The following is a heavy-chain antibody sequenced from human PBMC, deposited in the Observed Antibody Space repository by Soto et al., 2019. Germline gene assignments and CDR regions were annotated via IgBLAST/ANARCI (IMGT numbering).Heavy chain of an antibody. CDR3: ARAGSAAAGFYYHYGMKV. D-gene: IGHD6-13*01. CDR2: IYYSGST. CDR1: VGSISSGGYY. V-gene: IGHV4-31*03. J-gene: IGHJ6*01. Sequence: PSETLSLTCTFSVGSISSGGYYCSWIRQHPWKGLEWIGYIYYSGSTYYNPSLKSRVTISVDTSKNQFSLKLSSVTAADTAVYYCARAGSAAAGFYYHYGMKVWGQGTRVTVS.